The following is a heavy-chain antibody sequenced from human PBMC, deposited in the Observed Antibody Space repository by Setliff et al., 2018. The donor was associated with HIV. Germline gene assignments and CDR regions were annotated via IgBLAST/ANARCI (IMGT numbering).Heavy chain of an antibody. CDR1: GYSFNIYW. D-gene: IGHD3-22*01. V-gene: IGHV5-51*01. Sequence: PRESLKISCKGSGYSFNIYWIGWVRQMPGKGLEWMGIIYPGDSDTIYSPSFQGQVTISVDKSITTAYLQWSSLKASDTAMYYCARLSRHYSDSTAYHDAFDVWGQGTKVTVSS. CDR3: ARLSRHYSDSTAYHDAFDV. J-gene: IGHJ3*01. CDR2: IYPGDSDT.